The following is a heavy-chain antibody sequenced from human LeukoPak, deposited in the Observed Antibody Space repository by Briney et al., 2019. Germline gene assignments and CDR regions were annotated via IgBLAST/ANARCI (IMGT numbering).Heavy chain of an antibody. CDR3: ARGDYYDSSGYFIDAFDI. D-gene: IGHD3-22*01. V-gene: IGHV3-21*06. Sequence: GGSLRLSCAASGFTFSGYTMTWVRQAPGKGLEWVSSISNSSTYIYYADSVKGRFTISRDNAKNSLYLQMNSLRAGDTAVYYCARGDYYDSSGYFIDAFDIWGQGTMVTVSS. CDR1: GFTFSGYT. CDR2: ISNSSTYI. J-gene: IGHJ3*02.